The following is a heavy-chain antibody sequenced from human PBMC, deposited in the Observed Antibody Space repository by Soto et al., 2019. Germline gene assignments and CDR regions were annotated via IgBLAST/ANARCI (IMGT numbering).Heavy chain of an antibody. CDR2: IYYSGST. D-gene: IGHD3-16*02. V-gene: IGHV4-59*01. J-gene: IGHJ4*02. CDR3: ARIQPGPDDYIWGSYRYALSFDY. CDR1: GGSISSYY. Sequence: SETLSITCTVSGGSISSYYWSWIRQPPGKGLEWIGYIYYSGSTNYNPSLKSRVTISVATSKNQFSLKLSSVTAADTAVYYCARIQPGPDDYIWGSYRYALSFDYWGQGTLVTVSS.